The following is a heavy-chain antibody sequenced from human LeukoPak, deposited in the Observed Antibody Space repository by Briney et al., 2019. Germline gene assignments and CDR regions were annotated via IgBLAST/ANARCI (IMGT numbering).Heavy chain of an antibody. CDR2: IFTDGRT. V-gene: IGHV3-53*01. CDR1: VLTVNDKY. D-gene: IGHD4-17*01. Sequence: GGSLRLSCALSVLTVNDKYMSWVRQAPGKGLEWVSLIFTDGRTYYADFVQGRFSISRVMSRNILFLDMRSLRAEDTALFFCARANPVYGDFDYWGQGTLVTVSS. CDR3: ARANPVYGDFDY. J-gene: IGHJ4*02.